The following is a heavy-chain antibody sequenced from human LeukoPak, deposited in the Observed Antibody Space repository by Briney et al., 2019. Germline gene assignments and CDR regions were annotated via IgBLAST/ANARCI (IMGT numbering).Heavy chain of an antibody. V-gene: IGHV1-69*13. J-gene: IGHJ5*02. D-gene: IGHD3-3*01. CDR3: ASTRGLRFLEYDP. Sequence: GASVKVSCKASGGTFSSYAISWVQQAPGQGLEWMGGIIPIFGTANYAQKFQGRVTITADESTSTAYMELSSLRSEDTAVYYCASTRGLRFLEYDPWGQGTLVTVSS. CDR1: GGTFSSYA. CDR2: IIPIFGTA.